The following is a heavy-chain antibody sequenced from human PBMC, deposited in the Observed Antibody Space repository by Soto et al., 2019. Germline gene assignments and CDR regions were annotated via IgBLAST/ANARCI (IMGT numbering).Heavy chain of an antibody. CDR3: ARGDYGTGGYPFPYFDY. V-gene: IGHV1-2*02. CDR2: INPDSGAT. Sequence: HEHLVQSGAEVKRPGASLKVSCKASGYSFTGYYIHWVRQAPEQGLEWMGWINPDSGATNYAQNFQGRVTLTSDTSISTASMDLTSLTSDDTAVYYCARGDYGTGGYPFPYFDYWGQGTLVIVSS. J-gene: IGHJ4*02. CDR1: GYSFTGYY. D-gene: IGHD2-8*02.